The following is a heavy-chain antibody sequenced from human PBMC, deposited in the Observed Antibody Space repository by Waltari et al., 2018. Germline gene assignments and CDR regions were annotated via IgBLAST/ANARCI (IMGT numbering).Heavy chain of an antibody. Sequence: QVQLVESGGGVVQPGGSLRLSCAASGFTFSSYGMHWVRQAPGQGLAWVAFIRYDGSNKYYADSVKGRFTISRDNSKNTLYLQMNSLRAEDTAVYYCAKDRSGYDWGGSFDYWGQGTLVTVSS. D-gene: IGHD5-12*01. CDR2: IRYDGSNK. J-gene: IGHJ4*02. CDR1: GFTFSSYG. V-gene: IGHV3-30*02. CDR3: AKDRSGYDWGGSFDY.